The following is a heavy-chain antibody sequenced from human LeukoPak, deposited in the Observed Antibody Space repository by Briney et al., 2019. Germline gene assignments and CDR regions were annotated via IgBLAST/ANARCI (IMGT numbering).Heavy chain of an antibody. CDR3: ARDDTVTTRVGFID. V-gene: IGHV3-7*01. Sequence: GGSLRFSCAASGFTFSSYWMSWVRQAPGKGLEWVANIKQDGSEKYYVDSVKGRFTISRDNAKNSLYLQMNSLRAEDTAVYYCARDDTVTTRVGFIDWGQGTLVTVSS. J-gene: IGHJ4*02. CDR1: GFTFSSYW. D-gene: IGHD4-17*01. CDR2: IKQDGSEK.